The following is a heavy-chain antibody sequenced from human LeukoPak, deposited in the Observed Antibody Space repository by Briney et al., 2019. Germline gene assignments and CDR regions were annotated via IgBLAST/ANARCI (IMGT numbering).Heavy chain of an antibody. J-gene: IGHJ3*02. CDR3: ARALPSPLYSGSYADAFDI. V-gene: IGHV3-7*02. CDR1: GFTFSSFW. CDR2: INQVGSKS. Sequence: SGGSLRLSCAASGFTFSSFWMGWVRQAPGKGLEWLAHINQVGSKSEYVDSVKGRFTISRDNAKNSLYLQMNSLRAEDTAVYYCARALPSPLYSGSYADAFDIWGQGTMVTVSS. D-gene: IGHD1-26*01.